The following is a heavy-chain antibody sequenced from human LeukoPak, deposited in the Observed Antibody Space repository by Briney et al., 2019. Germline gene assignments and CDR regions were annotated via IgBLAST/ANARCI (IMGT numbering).Heavy chain of an antibody. J-gene: IGHJ4*02. CDR3: AKNLAAFDY. Sequence: PGGSLRLSCAASGFTFSSYGMHWVRQAPGKGLEWVAVISYDGSNKYYADSVKGRFTISRDNSKNMLYLQMNSLRAEDTAVYYCAKNLAAFDYWGQGTLVTVSS. CDR1: GFTFSSYG. CDR2: ISYDGSNK. D-gene: IGHD6-13*01. V-gene: IGHV3-30*18.